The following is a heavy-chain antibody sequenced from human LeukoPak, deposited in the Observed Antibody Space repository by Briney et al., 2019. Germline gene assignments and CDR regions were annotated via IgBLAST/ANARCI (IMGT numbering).Heavy chain of an antibody. Sequence: GGSLRLSCAASGFTFSSYAMSWVRQAPGKGLEWVSAISGSGGSTYYADSVKGRFTISGDNSKNTLYLQMNSLRAEDTAVYYCAKDTSGSPKAAFDYWGQGTLVTVSS. J-gene: IGHJ4*02. CDR3: AKDTSGSPKAAFDY. CDR1: GFTFSSYA. V-gene: IGHV3-23*01. CDR2: ISGSGGST. D-gene: IGHD3-10*01.